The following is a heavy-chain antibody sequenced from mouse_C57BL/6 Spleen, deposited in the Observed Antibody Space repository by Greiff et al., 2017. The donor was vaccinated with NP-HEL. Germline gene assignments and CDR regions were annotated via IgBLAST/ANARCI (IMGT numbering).Heavy chain of an antibody. CDR2: IDPSDSET. J-gene: IGHJ4*01. CDR3: ARAAQATPYAMDY. Sequence: QVHVKQPGAELVRPGSSVKLSCKASGYTFTSYWMHWVKQRPIQGLEWIGNIDPSDSETHYNQKFKDKATLTVDKSSSTAYMQLSSLTSEDSAVYYCARAAQATPYAMDYWGQGTSVTVSS. V-gene: IGHV1-52*01. D-gene: IGHD3-2*02. CDR1: GYTFTSYW.